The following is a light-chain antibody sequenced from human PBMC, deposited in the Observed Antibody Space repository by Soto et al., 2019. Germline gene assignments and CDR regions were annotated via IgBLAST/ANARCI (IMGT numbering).Light chain of an antibody. CDR2: DAS. J-gene: IGKJ3*01. V-gene: IGKV3-20*01. CDR1: QSVSSN. Sequence: EIVLTQSPGTLSLSPGERATLSCRASQSVSSNLAWYQQKPGQAPRLLIYDASNRAADIPARFSASGSGTDFTLTISRLEPEDFAVYYCQQYGSSLFSFGPGTKVDIK. CDR3: QQYGSSLFS.